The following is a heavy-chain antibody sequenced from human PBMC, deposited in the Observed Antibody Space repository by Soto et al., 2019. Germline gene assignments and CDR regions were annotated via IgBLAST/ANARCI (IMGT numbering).Heavy chain of an antibody. J-gene: IGHJ6*02. CDR2: IIPSFGTA. D-gene: IGHD3-10*01. CDR3: ARSGARPGDYYYGMDV. Sequence: QVQLVQSGAEVKKPGSSVKVSCKASGGTVSSYAISWVRQAPGQGLEWMGGIIPSFGTADYAQKFQGRVTITADESTSTAYMELSSLRSEDTAVYYCARSGARPGDYYYGMDVWGQGTTVTVSS. V-gene: IGHV1-69*12. CDR1: GGTVSSYA.